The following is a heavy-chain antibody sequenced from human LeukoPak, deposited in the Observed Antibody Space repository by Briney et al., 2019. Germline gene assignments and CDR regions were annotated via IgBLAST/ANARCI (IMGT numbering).Heavy chain of an antibody. CDR3: ARDRGFSSGHGGWFDP. D-gene: IGHD6-19*01. CDR1: GGSISNNY. CDR2: IYSSGST. V-gene: IGHV4-4*07. Sequence: SETLSLTCTVSGGSISNNYWTWIRQPAGKGLEYIGRIYSSGSTHYNPSLKSPVTMSVDTSKNQSSLKLTSVTVADTALYYCARDRGFSSGHGGWFDPWGEGTLVTVSS. J-gene: IGHJ5*02.